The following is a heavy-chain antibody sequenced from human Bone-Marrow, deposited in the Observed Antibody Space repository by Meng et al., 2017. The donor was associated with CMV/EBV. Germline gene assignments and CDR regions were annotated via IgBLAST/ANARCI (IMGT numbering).Heavy chain of an antibody. CDR2: IIPILGIA. CDR1: GGTFSSYA. J-gene: IGHJ5*02. Sequence: SVKVSCKASGGTFSSYAISQVRQAPGQGLEWMGGIIPILGIANYAQKFQGRVTITADKSTNTVYMELNSLRSEDTAMYYCARAGVGGNSSSDPWGQGTLVTVSS. D-gene: IGHD4-23*01. V-gene: IGHV1-69*10. CDR3: ARAGVGGNSSSDP.